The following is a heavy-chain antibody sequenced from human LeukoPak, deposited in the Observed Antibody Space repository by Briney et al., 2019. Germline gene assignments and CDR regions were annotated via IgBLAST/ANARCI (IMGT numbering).Heavy chain of an antibody. J-gene: IGHJ4*02. CDR2: ITANGGGT. D-gene: IGHD3-10*01. V-gene: IGHV3-23*01. CDR3: AKLTSDTMVRGVTTDY. CDR1: GFTFSSYA. Sequence: GGSLRLSCAASGFTFSSYAMSWVRQAPGKGLEWVSSITANGGGTYYADSVKGRFSISRDNSRNTLYLQVTSLRAEDTAVYYCAKLTSDTMVRGVTTDYWGQGTLVTVSS.